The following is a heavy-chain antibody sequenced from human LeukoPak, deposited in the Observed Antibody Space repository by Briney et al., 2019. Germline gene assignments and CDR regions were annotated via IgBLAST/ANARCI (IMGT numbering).Heavy chain of an antibody. CDR1: GFTFSSNG. D-gene: IGHD3-10*01. J-gene: IGHJ4*02. CDR3: AKNIGSYYDY. CDR2: IQYDGSKK. V-gene: IGHV3-30*02. Sequence: GGSLRLSCASGFTFSSNGMHWVRQAPGKGLEWVTFIQYDGSKKYYADSVKGRFTISRDNSKNTLYLEMNSLRAEDTAVYYCAKNIGSYYDYWGQGILVTVSS.